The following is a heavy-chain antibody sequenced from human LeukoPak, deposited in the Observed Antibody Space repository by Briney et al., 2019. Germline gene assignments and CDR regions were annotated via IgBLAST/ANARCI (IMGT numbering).Heavy chain of an antibody. V-gene: IGHV3-48*01. J-gene: IGHJ3*02. D-gene: IGHD2-15*01. Sequence: GGSLRLSCAASGFTFSSYSMNWVRQAPGKGLEWVSYISSSSSTIYYADSVKGRFTISRDNAKNSLYLQMNSLRAEDTAVYYCGRGYCSDGRCNHFRFFDIWGQGTMVAVSS. CDR3: GRGYCSDGRCNHFRFFDI. CDR2: ISSSSSTI. CDR1: GFTFSSYS.